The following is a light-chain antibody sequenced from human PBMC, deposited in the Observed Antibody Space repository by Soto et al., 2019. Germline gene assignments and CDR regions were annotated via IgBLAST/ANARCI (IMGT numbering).Light chain of an antibody. CDR3: QPYNKRPQFN. J-gene: IGKJ3*01. CDR1: QRMSSNY. V-gene: IGKV3-20*01. CDR2: ATS. Sequence: ELVLTQSPGTLSLSPGERATLSCRASQRMSSNYLAWYQQKPGQAPRLLIYATSSRATGSPDRFSGSGSGKDFTLTISRLEPEDSAVYYCQPYNKRPQFNFGPGTKVDI.